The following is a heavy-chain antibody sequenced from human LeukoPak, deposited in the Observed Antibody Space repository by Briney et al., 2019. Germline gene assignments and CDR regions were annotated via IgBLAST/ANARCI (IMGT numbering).Heavy chain of an antibody. CDR1: GGSISSYY. D-gene: IGHD3-10*01. J-gene: IGHJ4*02. V-gene: IGHV4-4*07. CDR3: ARTRWFGELQGYYFDY. Sequence: PSETPSLTCTVSGGSISSYYWSWIRQPAGKGLEWIGRIYTSGSTNYNPSLKSQVTMSVDTSKNQFSLKLTSVTAADTAVYYCARTRWFGELQGYYFDYWGQGTLVTVSS. CDR2: IYTSGST.